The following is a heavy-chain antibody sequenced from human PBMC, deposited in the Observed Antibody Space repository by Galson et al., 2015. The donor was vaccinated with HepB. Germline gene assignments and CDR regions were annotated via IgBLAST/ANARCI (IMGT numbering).Heavy chain of an antibody. CDR3: ARSSFDY. Sequence: ETLSLTCTVSGGSISSSSYYWGWIRQPPGKGLEWIGSIYYSGSTYYNPSLKSRVTISVDTSKNQFSLKLSSVTAADTAVYYCARSSFDYWGQGTLVTVSS. CDR2: IYYSGST. CDR1: GGSISSSSYY. J-gene: IGHJ4*02. V-gene: IGHV4-39*01.